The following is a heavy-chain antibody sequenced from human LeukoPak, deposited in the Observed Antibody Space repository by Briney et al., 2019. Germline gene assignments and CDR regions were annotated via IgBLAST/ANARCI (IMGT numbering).Heavy chain of an antibody. V-gene: IGHV4-61*01. J-gene: IGHJ4*02. Sequence: PSETLSLTCTVSGGSFSSGSYYWSWIRQPPGKGLEWIGYIYYSGSTNYNPSLKSRVTISVDTSKNQFSLKLSSVTAADTAVYYCARLNYYDSSGYYLKNFDYWGQGTLVTVSS. CDR1: GGSFSSGSYY. D-gene: IGHD3-22*01. CDR3: ARLNYYDSSGYYLKNFDY. CDR2: IYYSGST.